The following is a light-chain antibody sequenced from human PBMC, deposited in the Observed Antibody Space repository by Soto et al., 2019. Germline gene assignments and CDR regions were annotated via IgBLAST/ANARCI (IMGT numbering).Light chain of an antibody. CDR2: YDS. J-gene: IGLJ1*01. CDR3: QVWDSSSDHYV. CDR1: NSGIKS. Sequence: SYELTQPPSVSVAPGKTARITCGGNNSGIKSVHWYQQKPGQAPVLVIYYDSDRPSGIPERFSGSNSWNTATLTISRVEAGDEADYYCQVWDSSSDHYVFGTGTKLTVL. V-gene: IGLV3-21*04.